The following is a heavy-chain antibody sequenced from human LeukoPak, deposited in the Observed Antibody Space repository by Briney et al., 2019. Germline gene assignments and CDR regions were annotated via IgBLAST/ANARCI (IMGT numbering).Heavy chain of an antibody. D-gene: IGHD3-10*01. CDR1: GFSLSTNGMR. J-gene: IGHJ4*02. CDR3: ARMSRSNGPFDS. V-gene: IGHV2-70*04. Sequence: SGPALVKPTQTLTLTCTFSGFSLSTNGMRVNWIRQPPGKALEWLARIDWDDDKFYSTSLKTRLTISKDTSRDQVVLTMTNMDPVDTATYDCARMSRSNGPFDSWGQGTLVSVSS. CDR2: IDWDDDK.